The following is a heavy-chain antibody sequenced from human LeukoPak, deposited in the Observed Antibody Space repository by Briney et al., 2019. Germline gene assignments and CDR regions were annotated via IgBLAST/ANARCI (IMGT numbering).Heavy chain of an antibody. J-gene: IGHJ4*02. D-gene: IGHD2-2*01. CDR2: ISTYNGNT. V-gene: IGHV1-18*04. CDR3: ARDQGYCSSATCYEVYQFDS. Sequence: ASVKVSCKASGYIFTNYGINWVRQAPGQGLEWMGWISTYNGNTNYAQKLQGRVTMTTDTSTSTAYMELRSLRSDDAAVYYCARDQGYCSSATCYEVYQFDSWGQGTLVTVSS. CDR1: GYIFTNYG.